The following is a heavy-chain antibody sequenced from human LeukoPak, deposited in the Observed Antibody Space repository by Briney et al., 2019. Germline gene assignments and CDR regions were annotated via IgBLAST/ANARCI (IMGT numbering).Heavy chain of an antibody. CDR1: GGTFSSYA. J-gene: IGHJ4*02. CDR2: IIPILGIA. D-gene: IGHD3-3*01. Sequence: SVKVSCKASGGTFSSYAISWVRQAPGQGVEWMGRIIPILGIANYAQKFQGRVTITADKSTSTAYMELSSLRSEDTAVYYCAGDFWSGYYSPLSRPPDYWGQGTLVTVSS. V-gene: IGHV1-69*04. CDR3: AGDFWSGYYSPLSRPPDY.